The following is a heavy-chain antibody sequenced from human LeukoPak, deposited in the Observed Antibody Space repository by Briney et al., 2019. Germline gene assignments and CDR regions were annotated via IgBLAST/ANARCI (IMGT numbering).Heavy chain of an antibody. CDR1: GGSISSYY. Sequence: SETPSLTCTVSGGSISSYYRSWIRQPPGKGLEWIGYIYYSGSTNYNPSLKSRVTISVDTSKNQFSLKLSSVTAADTAVYYCARRHPNSSRLSRPMYFDYWGQGTLVTVSS. J-gene: IGHJ4*02. D-gene: IGHD6-13*01. V-gene: IGHV4-59*01. CDR3: ARRHPNSSRLSRPMYFDY. CDR2: IYYSGST.